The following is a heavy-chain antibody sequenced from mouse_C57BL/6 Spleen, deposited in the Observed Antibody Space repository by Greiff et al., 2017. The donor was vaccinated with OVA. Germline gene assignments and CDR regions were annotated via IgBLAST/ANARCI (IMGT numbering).Heavy chain of an antibody. J-gene: IGHJ2*01. D-gene: IGHD2-1*01. CDR1: GYTFTSYW. CDR3: ARWGNPYFDY. Sequence: VQLQQSGAELAKPGASVKLSCKASGYTFTSYWMHWVKQRPGQGLEWIGYINPSSGYTKYNQKFKDKATLTADESSSTAYMQLSSLTYEDSAVYYCARWGNPYFDYWGQGTTLTVSS. CDR2: INPSSGYT. V-gene: IGHV1-7*01.